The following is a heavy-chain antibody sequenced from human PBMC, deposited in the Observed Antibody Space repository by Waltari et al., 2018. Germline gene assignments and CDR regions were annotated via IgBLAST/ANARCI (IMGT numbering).Heavy chain of an antibody. CDR2: ISGNSGSI. Sequence: EVQLVESGGGLVQPGRSLRLSCAASGFTFDDYAMHWVRQAPGKGLEWVSGISGNSGSIGYADSVKGRFTISRDNAKNSLYLQMNSLRAEDTALYYCARIVVGGGMDVWGQGTTVTVSS. J-gene: IGHJ6*02. D-gene: IGHD2-21*01. V-gene: IGHV3-9*01. CDR3: ARIVVGGGMDV. CDR1: GFTFDDYA.